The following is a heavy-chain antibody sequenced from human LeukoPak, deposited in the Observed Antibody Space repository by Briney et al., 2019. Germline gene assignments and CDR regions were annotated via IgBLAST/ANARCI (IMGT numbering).Heavy chain of an antibody. V-gene: IGHV4-39*07. CDR3: ARVKERFKKFDP. Sequence: SETLSLTCTVSGGSISSSGYYWGWIRQPPGKGLEWIGSIYYSGSTYYNPSLKSRVTISVDTSKNQFSLKLSSVTAADTAVYYCARVKERFKKFDPWGQGTLVTVSS. J-gene: IGHJ5*02. CDR1: GGSISSSGYY. CDR2: IYYSGST. D-gene: IGHD3-3*01.